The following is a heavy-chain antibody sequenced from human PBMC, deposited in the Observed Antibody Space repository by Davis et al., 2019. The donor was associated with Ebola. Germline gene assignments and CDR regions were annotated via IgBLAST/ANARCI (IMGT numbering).Heavy chain of an antibody. CDR3: ARHPPPHYYDSSGYYHFDY. CDR2: IYYSGST. CDR1: GGSFSGYY. V-gene: IGHV4-59*08. D-gene: IGHD3-22*01. Sequence: PGGSLRLSCAVYGGSFSGYYWSWIRQPPGKGLEWIGYIYYSGSTNYNPSLKSRVTISVDTSKNQFSLKLSSVTAADTAVYYCARHPPPHYYDSSGYYHFDYWGQGTLVTVSS. J-gene: IGHJ4*02.